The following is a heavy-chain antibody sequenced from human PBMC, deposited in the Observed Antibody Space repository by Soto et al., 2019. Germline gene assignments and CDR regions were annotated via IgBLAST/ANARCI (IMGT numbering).Heavy chain of an antibody. D-gene: IGHD2-21*02. CDR1: GFTFISYA. CDR3: ARAFGGYCGGDCYFDY. J-gene: IGHJ4*02. V-gene: IGHV3-30-3*01. CDR2: ISYDGSNK. Sequence: GGSLRLSCAASGFTFISYAMHWVRQAPGKGLEWVAVISYDGSNKYYADSVKGRFTISRDNSKNTLYLQMNSLRAEDTAVYYCARAFGGYCGGDCYFDYWGQGTLVTVSS.